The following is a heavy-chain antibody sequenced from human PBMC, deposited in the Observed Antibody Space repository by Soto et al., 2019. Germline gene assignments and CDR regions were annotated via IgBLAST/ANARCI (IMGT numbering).Heavy chain of an antibody. CDR3: ARGNDFWSGYYLYYFDY. J-gene: IGHJ4*02. CDR2: INPNSGGT. D-gene: IGHD3-3*01. CDR1: GFTFTSSA. V-gene: IGHV1-2*04. Sequence: ASVKVSCRASGFTFTSSAVQWVRQARGQRLEWMGWINPNSGGTNYAQKFQGWVTMTRDTSISTAYMELSRLRSDDTAVYYCARGNDFWSGYYLYYFDYWGQGTLVTVSS.